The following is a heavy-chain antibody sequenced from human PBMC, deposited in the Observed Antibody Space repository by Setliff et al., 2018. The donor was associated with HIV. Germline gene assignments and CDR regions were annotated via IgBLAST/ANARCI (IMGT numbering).Heavy chain of an antibody. CDR2: INTNTGNP. Sequence: ASVKVSCKASGYTFIDYFIHWVRQAPGQGLEWMGWINTNTGNPTYAQGFTGRFVFSLDTSVSTAYLQISSLKAEDTAVYYCARKNAFDIWGQGTMVTVSS. V-gene: IGHV7-4-1*02. J-gene: IGHJ3*02. CDR3: ARKNAFDI. CDR1: GYTFIDYF.